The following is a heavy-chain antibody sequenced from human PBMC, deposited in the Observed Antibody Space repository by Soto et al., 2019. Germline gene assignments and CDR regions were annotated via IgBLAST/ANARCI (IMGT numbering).Heavy chain of an antibody. Sequence: QVQLVESGGGVVQPGRSLRLSCAASGFTFSSYGMHWVRQAPGKGLEWVAVIWYDGSNKYYADSVKGRFTISRDNSKNTLYLQMNSLRAEATAVYYCARDDLGYCSSTSCYAIVYYYGMAVWGQGTTVTVSS. CDR3: ARDDLGYCSSTSCYAIVYYYGMAV. V-gene: IGHV3-33*01. J-gene: IGHJ6*02. CDR1: GFTFSSYG. D-gene: IGHD2-2*01. CDR2: IWYDGSNK.